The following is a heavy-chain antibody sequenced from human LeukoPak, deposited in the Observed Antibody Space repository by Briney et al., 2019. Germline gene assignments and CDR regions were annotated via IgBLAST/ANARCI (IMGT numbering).Heavy chain of an antibody. V-gene: IGHV4-38-2*02. J-gene: IGHJ6*03. Sequence: SETLSLTCTVSGYSISSGYYWGWIRQPPGKGLEWIGSIYHSGSTYYNPSPKSRVTISVDTSKNQFSLKLSSVTAADTAVYYCARVRSGLDYYYYMDVWGKGTTVTVSS. CDR1: GYSISSGYY. CDR2: IYHSGST. D-gene: IGHD1-26*01. CDR3: ARVRSGLDYYYYMDV.